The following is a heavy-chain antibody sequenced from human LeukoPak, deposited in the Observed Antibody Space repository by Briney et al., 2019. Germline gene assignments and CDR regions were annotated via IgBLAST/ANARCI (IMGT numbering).Heavy chain of an antibody. J-gene: IGHJ6*03. D-gene: IGHD1-26*01. CDR2: IKQDGSEK. Sequence: GGSLRLSCAASGFTFSSYWMSWVRQAPGKGLEWVANIKQDGSEKYYVDSVKGRFTISRDNAKNSLYLQMNSLRAEDTAVYYCAREGGSYLPGYYYYMDVWGKGTTVTVSS. CDR1: GFTFSSYW. V-gene: IGHV3-7*01. CDR3: AREGGSYLPGYYYYMDV.